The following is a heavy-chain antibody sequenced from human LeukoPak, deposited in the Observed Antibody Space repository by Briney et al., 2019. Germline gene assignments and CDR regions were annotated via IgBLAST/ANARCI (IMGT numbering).Heavy chain of an antibody. CDR2: IKQDGSEK. CDR3: ARDGGGDIVVVPAVDFGY. V-gene: IGHV3-7*03. Sequence: GGSLRLSCAASGFTFSSYWMSWVRQAPGKGLEWVANIKQDGSEKYYVDSAKGRFTISRDNAKNSLYLQMNSLRAEDTAVYYCARDGGGDIVVVPAVDFGYWGQGTLVTVSS. CDR1: GFTFSSYW. D-gene: IGHD2-2*01. J-gene: IGHJ4*02.